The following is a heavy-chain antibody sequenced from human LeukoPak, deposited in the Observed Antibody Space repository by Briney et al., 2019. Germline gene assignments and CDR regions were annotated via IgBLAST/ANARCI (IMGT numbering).Heavy chain of an antibody. J-gene: IGHJ4*02. CDR3: ASPPGYCSSTSCRRPFDY. D-gene: IGHD2-2*01. V-gene: IGHV3-23*01. Sequence: HPGGSLRLSCAASGFTFSSYAMSWVRQAPGKGLEWVSAISGSGGSTYYADSVKGRFTISRDNSKNTLYLQMNSLRAEDTAVYYCASPPGYCSSTSCRRPFDYWGQGTMVTVSS. CDR2: ISGSGGST. CDR1: GFTFSSYA.